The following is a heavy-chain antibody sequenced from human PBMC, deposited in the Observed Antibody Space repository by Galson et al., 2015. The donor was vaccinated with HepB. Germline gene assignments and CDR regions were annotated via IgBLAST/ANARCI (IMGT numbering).Heavy chain of an antibody. CDR2: IRYDGSNK. D-gene: IGHD5-12*01. CDR3: AKDGVDIVAGILGDYYGMDV. J-gene: IGHJ6*02. CDR1: GFTFSSYG. Sequence: SLRLSCAASGFTFSSYGMHWVRQAPGKGLEWVAFIRYDGSNKYYADSVKGRFTISRDNSKNTLYLQMNSLRAEDTAVYYCAKDGVDIVAGILGDYYGMDVWGQGTTVTVSS. V-gene: IGHV3-30*02.